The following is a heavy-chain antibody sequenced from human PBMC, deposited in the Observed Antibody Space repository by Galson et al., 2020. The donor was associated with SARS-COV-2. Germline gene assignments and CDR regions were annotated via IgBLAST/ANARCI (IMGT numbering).Heavy chain of an antibody. CDR1: GGSVSGGSQY. V-gene: IGHV4-61*02. Sequence: SETLSLTCNVSGGSVSGGSQYWSWIRQPAGKGLEWIGRIYISGSTNYNPSLKSLVTISLDTSKNQFSLKVTSVTAADTAVYYCARISSWEYYYYGMDIWGQGTTVTVSS. D-gene: IGHD2-2*01. CDR3: ARISSWEYYYYGMDI. J-gene: IGHJ6*02. CDR2: IYISGST.